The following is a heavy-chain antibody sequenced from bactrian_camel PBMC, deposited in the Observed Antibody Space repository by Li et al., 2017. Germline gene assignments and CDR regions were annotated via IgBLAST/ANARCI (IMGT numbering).Heavy chain of an antibody. D-gene: IGHD2*01. CDR2: INSVSSTT. Sequence: QLVESGGGLVQPGGSLRLSCSASGFTFSSVWMYWVRQAPGKGPEWVSSINSVSSTTVYADSVKGRFTISRDNAKNTVYLQMNSLKPEDTAVYYCVRDLRAVVGSANYWGQGTQVTVS. V-gene: IGHV3S25*01. CDR1: GFTFSSVW. J-gene: IGHJ4*01. CDR3: VRDLRAVVGSANY.